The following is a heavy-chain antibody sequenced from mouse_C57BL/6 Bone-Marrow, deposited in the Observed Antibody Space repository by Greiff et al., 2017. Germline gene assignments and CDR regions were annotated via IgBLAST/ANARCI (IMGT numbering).Heavy chain of an antibody. V-gene: IGHV14-4*01. Sequence: EVKVEESGAELVRPGASVKLSCTASGFNIKDDYMHWVKQRPEQGLEWIGWIDPENGDTEYASKFQGKATITADTSSNTAYLQLSSLTSEDTAVYYCTHDGYYGDYGGQGTTLTVSS. J-gene: IGHJ2*01. D-gene: IGHD2-3*01. CDR3: THDGYYGDY. CDR1: GFNIKDDY. CDR2: IDPENGDT.